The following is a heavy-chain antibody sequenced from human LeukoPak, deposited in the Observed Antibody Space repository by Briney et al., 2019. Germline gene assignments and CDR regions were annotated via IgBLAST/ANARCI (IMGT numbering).Heavy chain of an antibody. J-gene: IGHJ5*02. CDR1: GYTFTSYY. Sequence: ASVKVSCKASGYTFTSYYIHWVRQAPGQGLAWMGIINPSGGSTSYAQKFQGRVTMTRDTSTSTVYMELSSLRSEDTAVYYCARDKGSHNWLDPWGQGTLVTVSS. CDR3: ARDKGSHNWLDP. V-gene: IGHV1-46*01. D-gene: IGHD2-15*01. CDR2: INPSGGST.